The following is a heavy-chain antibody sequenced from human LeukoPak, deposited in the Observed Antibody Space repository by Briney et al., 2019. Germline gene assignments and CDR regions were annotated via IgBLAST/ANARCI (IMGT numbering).Heavy chain of an antibody. V-gene: IGHV4-39*07. CDR3: ARVGVAVADGPNGFDP. J-gene: IGHJ5*02. CDR1: GGSISSSSYY. CDR2: IYYSGST. D-gene: IGHD6-19*01. Sequence: SETLSLTCTVSGGSISSSSYYWGWIRQPPGKGLEWIGSIYYSGSTYYNPSLKSLVTISVDTSKNQFSLKLSSVTAADTAVYYCARVGVAVADGPNGFDPWGQGTLVTVSS.